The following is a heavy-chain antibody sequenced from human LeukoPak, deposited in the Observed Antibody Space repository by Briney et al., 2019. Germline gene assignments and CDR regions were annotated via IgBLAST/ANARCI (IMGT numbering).Heavy chain of an antibody. Sequence: SETLSLTCTVSGGSISSYYWSWIRQPAGKGLEWIGRIYTSGSTNYNPSLKSRVTMSVDTSKNQFSLKLSSVTAADTAVYYCARDSGDYVWGSYRHLRPDYWGQGTLVTVSS. J-gene: IGHJ4*02. D-gene: IGHD3-16*02. CDR1: GGSISSYY. CDR2: IYTSGST. CDR3: ARDSGDYVWGSYRHLRPDY. V-gene: IGHV4-4*07.